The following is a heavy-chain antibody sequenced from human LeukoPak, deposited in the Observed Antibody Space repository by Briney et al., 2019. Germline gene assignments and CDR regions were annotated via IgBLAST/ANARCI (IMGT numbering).Heavy chain of an antibody. D-gene: IGHD1/OR15-1a*01. Sequence: GGSLRLSCAASGFTFSSYSMNWVRQAPGMGLQWVSYITGSSRLIYYADSVKGRFTISRDNAKTSLYLQMNSLRAEDTAVHYCARVSGGRTEYFDSWGQGTLVTVSS. CDR3: ARVSGGRTEYFDS. V-gene: IGHV3-48*04. CDR2: ITGSSRLI. J-gene: IGHJ4*02. CDR1: GFTFSSYS.